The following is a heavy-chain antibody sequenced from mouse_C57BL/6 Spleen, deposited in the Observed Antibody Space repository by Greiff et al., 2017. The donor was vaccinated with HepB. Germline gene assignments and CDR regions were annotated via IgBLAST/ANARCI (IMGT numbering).Heavy chain of an antibody. V-gene: IGHV1-18*01. Sequence: VQLQQSGPELVKPGASVKIPCKASGYTFTDYNMDWVKQSHGKSLEWIGDINPNNGGTIYNQKFKGKATLTVDKSSSTAYMELRSLTSEDTAVYYCARSGMSYGSSYFDYWGQGTTLTVSS. J-gene: IGHJ2*01. CDR2: INPNNGGT. D-gene: IGHD1-1*01. CDR3: ARSGMSYGSSYFDY. CDR1: GYTFTDYN.